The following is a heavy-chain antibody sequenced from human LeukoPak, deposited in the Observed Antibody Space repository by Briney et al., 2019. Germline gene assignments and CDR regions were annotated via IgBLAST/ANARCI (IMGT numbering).Heavy chain of an antibody. CDR3: ARDHLFTPRQIDY. V-gene: IGHV3-21*01. Sequence: SGGSLRLSCAASGFTFSSYSMNWVRQAPGKGLEWVSYFSTSSSHIYYADSVKGRFTISRDNAKNSLYLQMNSLRAEDTAVYYCARDHLFTPRQIDYWGQGTLVTVSS. CDR1: GFTFSSYS. CDR2: FSTSSSHI. D-gene: IGHD3-16*01. J-gene: IGHJ4*02.